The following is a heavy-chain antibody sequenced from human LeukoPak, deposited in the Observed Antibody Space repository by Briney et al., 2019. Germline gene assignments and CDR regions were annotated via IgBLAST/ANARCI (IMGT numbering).Heavy chain of an antibody. Sequence: SETLSLTCTVSGGSISNYYLSWIRQPPGEGLEWIGYIYYSGSTNYNPSLKSRLTISVDTSKNQFSLKLSSVTAADTAVYYCARDSTTGLLGYWGQGILVTVSS. J-gene: IGHJ4*02. V-gene: IGHV4-59*01. CDR3: ARDSTTGLLGY. CDR1: GGSISNYY. D-gene: IGHD1-1*01. CDR2: IYYSGST.